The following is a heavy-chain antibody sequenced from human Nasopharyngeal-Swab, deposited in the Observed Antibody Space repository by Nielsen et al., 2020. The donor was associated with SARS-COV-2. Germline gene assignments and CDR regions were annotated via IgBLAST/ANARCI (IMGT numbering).Heavy chain of an antibody. CDR3: ARSMYCSSTSCRYYFDY. D-gene: IGHD2-2*01. V-gene: IGHV4-31*02. CDR2: IYYSGST. Sequence: SCTVSGGSFSSAGYFWTWIRQHPGKGLEWIGYIYYSGSTYYNPSLKSRVTISVDTSKNHFSLKLSSVTAADTAVYFCARSMYCSSTSCRYYFDYWGQGTLATVSS. J-gene: IGHJ4*02. CDR1: GGSFSSAGYF.